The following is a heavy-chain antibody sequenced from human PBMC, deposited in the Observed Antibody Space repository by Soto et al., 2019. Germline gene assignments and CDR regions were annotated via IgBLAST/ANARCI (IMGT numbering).Heavy chain of an antibody. CDR2: ISGSGGST. CDR1: GFTFSSYA. CDR3: TKDRSYYDTGGYSDY. Sequence: VGSLRLSCAASGFTFSSYAMSWVCQAPGKGLEWVSAISGSGGSTYYADSVKGRFTISRDNSKNTLYLQMNSLRAEDTAVYYCTKDRSYYDTGGYSDYWGQGTLVTVS. V-gene: IGHV3-23*01. D-gene: IGHD3-22*01. J-gene: IGHJ4*02.